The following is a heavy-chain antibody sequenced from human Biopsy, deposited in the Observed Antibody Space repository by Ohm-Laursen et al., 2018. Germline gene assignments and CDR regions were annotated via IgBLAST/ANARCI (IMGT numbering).Heavy chain of an antibody. CDR3: ARAIGIVAAPIDY. V-gene: IGHV3-9*01. Sequence: SLRLSCTASGFTFDDYAMHWVRQAPGKGLEWVSGISWSSRNIGYADSVKGRFTISRDSASNSLFLQLNGLKDEDTAIYYCARAIGIVAAPIDYWGQGIRVAVSS. CDR2: ISWSSRNI. D-gene: IGHD2-21*01. J-gene: IGHJ4*02. CDR1: GFTFDDYA.